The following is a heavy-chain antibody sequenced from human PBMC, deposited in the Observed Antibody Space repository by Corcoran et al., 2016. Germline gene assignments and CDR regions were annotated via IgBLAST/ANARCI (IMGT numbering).Heavy chain of an antibody. CDR3: ARHVQVGLLEWLPSPGRFDP. Sequence: QLQLQESGPGLVKPSETLSLTCTVSGGSISSSSYYWGWIRQPPGKGLEWIGSIYYSGSTYYNPSLKSRVTISVDTSKNQFSLKLSSGTAADTAVYYCARHVQVGLLEWLPSPGRFDPWGQGTLVTVSS. V-gene: IGHV4-39*01. CDR2: IYYSGST. CDR1: GGSISSSSYY. D-gene: IGHD3-3*01. J-gene: IGHJ5*02.